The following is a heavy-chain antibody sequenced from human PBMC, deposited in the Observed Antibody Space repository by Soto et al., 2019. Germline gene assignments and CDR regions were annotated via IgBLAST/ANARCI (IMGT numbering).Heavy chain of an antibody. CDR1: GFTLNNYA. J-gene: IGHJ4*02. V-gene: IGHV3-23*01. CDR2: ITDSGYDT. Sequence: PGGSLRLSCAASGFTLNNYAMGWVRQAPGKGLEWVSAITDSGYDTYYIDSVKGRFTISRDNAKISLYLQMNSLRVEDTAVFYCVRDLSGYRSSWHSFDYWGQGALVTVSS. CDR3: VRDLSGYRSSWHSFDY. D-gene: IGHD6-13*01.